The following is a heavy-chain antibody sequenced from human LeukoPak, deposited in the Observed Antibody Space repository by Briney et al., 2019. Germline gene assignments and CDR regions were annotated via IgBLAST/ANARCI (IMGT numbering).Heavy chain of an antibody. Sequence: SETLSLTCTVSGYSISSGYYWGWIRQPPGRGLEWIGSIYHSGSTNYNPSLKSRVTISVDTSKNQFSLKLSSVTAADTAVYYCAKVRLGYCSGGSCSRGGTPMDVWGKGTTVTISS. V-gene: IGHV4-38-2*02. CDR3: AKVRLGYCSGGSCSRGGTPMDV. J-gene: IGHJ6*03. D-gene: IGHD2-15*01. CDR1: GYSISSGYY. CDR2: IYHSGST.